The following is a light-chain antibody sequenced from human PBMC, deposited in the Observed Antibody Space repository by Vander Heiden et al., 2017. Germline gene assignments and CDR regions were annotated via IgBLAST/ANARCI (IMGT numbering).Light chain of an antibody. CDR3: QQSYTTPS. CDR1: QSISCY. Sequence: DIHMAESASSHSASVGERHTITYRASQSISCYSNWYQQKPGTAPKVLIYAASSLQSGAPSRFSGSGSGTDFTLTISGLPPEDTGNYYCQQSYTTPSFGGGTKVEIK. CDR2: AAS. J-gene: IGKJ4*01. V-gene: IGKV1-39*01.